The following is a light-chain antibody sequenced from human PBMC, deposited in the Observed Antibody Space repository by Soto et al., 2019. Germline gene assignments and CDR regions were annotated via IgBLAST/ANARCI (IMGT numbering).Light chain of an antibody. Sequence: EIVLTQSPATLSVSPGERATLSCRASHSVSSNLAWYQQRPGQAPRLLISGASTRATGIPARFSGSGSGTEFTLTISSLQSADFGVYYCQLYHSSSYTFGQGTKLEIK. J-gene: IGKJ2*01. CDR3: QLYHSSSYT. V-gene: IGKV3-15*01. CDR1: HSVSSN. CDR2: GAS.